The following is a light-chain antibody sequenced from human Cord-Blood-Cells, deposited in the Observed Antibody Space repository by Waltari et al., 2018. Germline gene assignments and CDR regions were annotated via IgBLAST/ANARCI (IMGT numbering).Light chain of an antibody. CDR1: SSDVGGLNY. V-gene: IGLV2-14*01. Sequence: QSALTQPASVSGSPGQSITISCTGTSSDVGGLNYVSWYQQHPGKAPKPMIYDVSNRPSGVSNLFSGSKSGNTASLTISGLHAEDEADYYCSSYTSSSTLYVFGTGTKVTVL. CDR3: SSYTSSSTLYV. J-gene: IGLJ1*01. CDR2: DVS.